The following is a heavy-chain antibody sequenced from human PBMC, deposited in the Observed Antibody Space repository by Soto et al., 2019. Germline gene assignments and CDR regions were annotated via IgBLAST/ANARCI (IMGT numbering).Heavy chain of an antibody. CDR1: GGTFSSYA. D-gene: IGHD3-22*01. CDR3: ARSTYYYDSSGYFTTAEYFQH. Sequence: SVKVSCKASGGTFSSYAISWVRQAPGQGLEWMGGIIPIFGTANYAQKFQGRVTITADESTSTAYMELSSLRSEDTAVYYCARSTYYYDSSGYFTTAEYFQHWGQGTLVTVSS. CDR2: IIPIFGTA. V-gene: IGHV1-69*13. J-gene: IGHJ1*01.